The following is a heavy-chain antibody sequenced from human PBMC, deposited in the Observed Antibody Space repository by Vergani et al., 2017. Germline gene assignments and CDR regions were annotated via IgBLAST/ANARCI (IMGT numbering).Heavy chain of an antibody. CDR3: ARDQQWLVLEYYYGMDV. V-gene: IGHV3-13*04. D-gene: IGHD6-19*01. CDR1: GFTFSSYD. J-gene: IGHJ6*02. Sequence: EVQLVESGGGLVQPGGSLRLSCAASGFTFSSYDMHWVRQATGKGLEWVSAIGTAGDTYYPGSVKGRFTISRDNSKNTLYLQMNSLRAEDTAVYYCARDQQWLVLEYYYGMDVWGQGTTVTVSS. CDR2: IGTAGDT.